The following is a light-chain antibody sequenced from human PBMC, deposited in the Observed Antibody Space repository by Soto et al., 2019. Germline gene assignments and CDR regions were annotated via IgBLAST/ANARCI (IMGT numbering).Light chain of an antibody. CDR2: GAS. CDR3: QQYGSAPGT. Sequence: EILLTQSPGTLSLSPGERVTLSCRASQSVSKSCLAWYQQKPGQAPRLLIYGASSRATGIPDRFSGSGSGADFTLTINGLEPEDFAVYYCQQYGSAPGTFGQGTKLQIK. J-gene: IGKJ2*01. CDR1: QSVSKSC. V-gene: IGKV3-20*01.